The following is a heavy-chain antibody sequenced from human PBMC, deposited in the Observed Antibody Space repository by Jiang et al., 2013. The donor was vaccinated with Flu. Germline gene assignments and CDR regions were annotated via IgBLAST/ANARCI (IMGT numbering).Heavy chain of an antibody. D-gene: IGHD6-19*01. CDR1: GYIFSNYY. Sequence: SGAEVKKPGASVKVSCKASGYIFSNYYIHWIRLAPGQGLEWMGRINPSDGSTTYAQMFQGRVTVTRDTSTSTVSMELSSLKSEDTAVYYCARSPYTSGLFFQIDYWGQGTLVTVSS. V-gene: IGHV1-46*01. CDR2: INPSDGST. CDR3: ARSPYTSGLFFQIDY. J-gene: IGHJ4*02.